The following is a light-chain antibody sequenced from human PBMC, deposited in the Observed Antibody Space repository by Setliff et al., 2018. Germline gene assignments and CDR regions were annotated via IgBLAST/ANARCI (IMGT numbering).Light chain of an antibody. CDR2: RNN. CDR3: GTWDSSLSAVV. CDR1: SSNIGSNT. V-gene: IGLV1-44*01. Sequence: QSALTQPPSASGTPGQRVTISCSGSSSNIGSNTVNWYQQLPGTAPKLLIYRNNQRPSGVPDRFSGSKSGTSASLAISGLQSEDEADYYCGTWDSSLSAVVFGGGTKVTVL. J-gene: IGLJ2*01.